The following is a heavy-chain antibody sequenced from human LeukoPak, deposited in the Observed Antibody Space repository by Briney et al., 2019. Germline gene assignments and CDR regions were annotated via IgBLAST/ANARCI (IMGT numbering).Heavy chain of an antibody. CDR2: MNPNSGDT. CDR1: GYTFTSYD. CDR3: ARTPRNGYIEGY. J-gene: IGHJ4*02. D-gene: IGHD5-24*01. Sequence: GASVKVSCKASGYTFTSYDINWVRQATGQGLEWMGWMNPNSGDTGYAQNFQGRVTMTRDTSISTAYMELNSLRSEDPAVYYCARTPRNGYIEGYWGQGTLVTVSS. V-gene: IGHV1-8*01.